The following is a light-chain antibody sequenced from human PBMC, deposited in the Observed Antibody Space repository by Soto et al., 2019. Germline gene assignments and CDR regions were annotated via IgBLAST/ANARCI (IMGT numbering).Light chain of an antibody. CDR2: DAS. CDR3: HQLNSYPLT. V-gene: IGKV1-13*02. Sequence: AIQLTPSPSSLSASVGDRVTITCRASQGISSALAWYQQKPGKAHKLLIYDASSLECGDPSRFSGNGAGTYFTLTISSLQPEELETKNCHQLNSYPLTIGGGTKVEIK. J-gene: IGKJ4*01. CDR1: QGISSA.